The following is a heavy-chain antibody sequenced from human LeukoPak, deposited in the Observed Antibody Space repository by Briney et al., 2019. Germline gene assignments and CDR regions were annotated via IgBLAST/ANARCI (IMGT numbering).Heavy chain of an antibody. V-gene: IGHV1-24*01. D-gene: IGHD5-18*01. CDR3: ARGARIQLWLEPPWYFDY. Sequence: ASVKVSCKVSGYTLTELSMHWVRQAPGKGLEWMGGFDPEDGETIYAQKFQGRVTMTEDTSTDTAYMELSRLRSDDTAVYYCARGARIQLWLEPPWYFDYWGQGTLVTVSS. CDR2: FDPEDGET. J-gene: IGHJ4*02. CDR1: GYTLTELS.